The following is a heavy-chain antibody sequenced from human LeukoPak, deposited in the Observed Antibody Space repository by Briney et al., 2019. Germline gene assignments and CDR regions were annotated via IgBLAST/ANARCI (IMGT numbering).Heavy chain of an antibody. CDR3: AKDLPITGTGVLDY. J-gene: IGHJ4*02. CDR1: GFTFSSYG. CDR2: ISYDGSNK. V-gene: IGHV3-30*18. Sequence: PGRSLRLSCAASGFTFSSYGMHWVRQAPGKGLEWVAVISYDGSNKYYADSVKGRFTISRDNSKNTLYLQMNSLRAEDTAVYYCAKDLPITGTGVLDYWDQGTLVTVSS. D-gene: IGHD1-20*01.